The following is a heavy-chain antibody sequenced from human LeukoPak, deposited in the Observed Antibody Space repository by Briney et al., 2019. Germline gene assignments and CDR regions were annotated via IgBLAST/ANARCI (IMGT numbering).Heavy chain of an antibody. CDR1: GGSISSYY. D-gene: IGHD1-14*01. V-gene: IGHV4-4*07. CDR3: ARDHPDGSRSRATYYYYGMDV. J-gene: IGHJ6*02. CDR2: IYTSGST. Sequence: SETLSLTCTVSGGSISSYYWSWIRQPAGKGLEWIGRIYTSGSTNYNPSLKSRVTMSVDTSKSQFSLKLSSVTAADTAVYYCARDHPDGSRSRATYYYYGMDVWGQGTTVTVSS.